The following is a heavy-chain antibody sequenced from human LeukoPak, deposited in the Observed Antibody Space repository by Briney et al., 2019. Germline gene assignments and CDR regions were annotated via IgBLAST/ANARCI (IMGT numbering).Heavy chain of an antibody. CDR2: INPNSGAT. Sequence: GASVKVSCKASGYTFSGYYMHWVRQAPGQGLECMGWINPNSGATTYAQKFQGRVTLTRDTSISTAYMELNSLRSDDTAVFYCARAEGAVYGMDVWGQGTTVTVSS. V-gene: IGHV1-2*02. D-gene: IGHD4-11*01. CDR3: ARAEGAVYGMDV. CDR1: GYTFSGYY. J-gene: IGHJ6*02.